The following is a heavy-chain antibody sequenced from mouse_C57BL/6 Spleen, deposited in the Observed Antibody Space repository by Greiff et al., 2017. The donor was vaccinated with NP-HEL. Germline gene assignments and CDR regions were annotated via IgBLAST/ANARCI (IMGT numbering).Heavy chain of an antibody. CDR2: IYPGDGDT. J-gene: IGHJ2*01. Sequence: VQLQQSGPELVKPGASVKISCKASGYAFSSSWMNWVKQRPGKGLEWIGRIYPGDGDTNYNGKFKGKDTLTADKSSRPAYMQLSSLTSEDSAVYFCARGGWFYYWGQSTTLTVSS. V-gene: IGHV1-82*01. D-gene: IGHD2-3*01. CDR3: ARGGWFYY. CDR1: GYAFSSSW.